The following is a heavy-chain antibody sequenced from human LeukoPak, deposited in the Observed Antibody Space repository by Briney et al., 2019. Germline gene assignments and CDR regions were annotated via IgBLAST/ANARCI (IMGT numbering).Heavy chain of an antibody. CDR1: GYTFTSYD. CDR3: ARTPPYYDFWSGAMDV. Sequence: ASVKVSCKASGYTFTSYDINWVRQATGQGLEWMGWMNPNSGNTGYAQKFQGRVTITRNTSISTAYMELSSLRSEDTAVYYCARTPPYYDFWSGAMDVWGKGTTVTVSS. J-gene: IGHJ6*03. V-gene: IGHV1-8*03. D-gene: IGHD3-3*01. CDR2: MNPNSGNT.